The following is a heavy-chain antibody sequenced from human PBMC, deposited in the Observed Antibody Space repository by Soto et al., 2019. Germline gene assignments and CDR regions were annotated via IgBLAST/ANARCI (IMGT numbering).Heavy chain of an antibody. CDR3: AKGFYGSGSYYNERAFDS. CDR2: ISGSGDFT. J-gene: IGHJ4*02. CDR1: GFTFSNYA. Sequence: WGSLRLSCAASGFTFSNYAISWVRQTPGKGLEWVSVISGSGDFTYYADSVKGRFTISRDNPKNTIDLQMNSLRAEDTAVYYCAKGFYGSGSYYNERAFDSWGQGTLVTVSS. D-gene: IGHD3-10*01. V-gene: IGHV3-23*01.